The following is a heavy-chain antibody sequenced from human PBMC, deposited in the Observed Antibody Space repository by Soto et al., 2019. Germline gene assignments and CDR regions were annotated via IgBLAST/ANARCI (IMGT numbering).Heavy chain of an antibody. CDR3: AKVGYSVIAAAGTKVAWFDP. D-gene: IGHD6-13*01. Sequence: GGSLRLSCAASGFTFSSYAMSWVRQAPGKGLEWVSAISGSGGGTYYADSVKGRFTISRDNSKNTLYLQMNSLRAENPAVYYCAKVGYSVIAAAGTKVAWFDPWGQGTLVTVSS. CDR1: GFTFSSYA. J-gene: IGHJ5*02. CDR2: ISGSGGGT. V-gene: IGHV3-23*01.